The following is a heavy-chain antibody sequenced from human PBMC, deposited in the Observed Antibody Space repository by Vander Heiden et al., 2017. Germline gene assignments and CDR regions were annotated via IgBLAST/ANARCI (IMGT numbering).Heavy chain of an antibody. J-gene: IGHJ2*01. V-gene: IGHV5-10-1*03. D-gene: IGHD1-26*01. Sequence: DVQLVPSGAEVKKPGESLKLSCKGSGYTFRNYWINWVRQKPGKGLEWLGRIDPSDSYTNYSPSFQGHVTIPVDNSISTAYLQWGSLKASDSGMYFCARLSANYYGTDWHFDLWGRGTLVTVSS. CDR1: GYTFRNYW. CDR3: ARLSANYYGTDWHFDL. CDR2: IDPSDSYT.